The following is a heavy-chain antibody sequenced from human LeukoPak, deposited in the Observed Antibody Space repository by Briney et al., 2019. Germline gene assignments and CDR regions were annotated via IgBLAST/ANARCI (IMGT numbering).Heavy chain of an antibody. CDR2: INEDGSDK. CDR1: GFTFSSSW. Sequence: GGSPRLSCAASGFTFSSSWMTWVRQAPGKGLEWVAHINEDGSDKYYVDSVTGRFTISRDTTKNSLYLRMSSLRAEDTAVYYCATWSNAWEFDYWGQGTLVSVSS. J-gene: IGHJ4*02. V-gene: IGHV3-7*05. D-gene: IGHD1-26*01. CDR3: ATWSNAWEFDY.